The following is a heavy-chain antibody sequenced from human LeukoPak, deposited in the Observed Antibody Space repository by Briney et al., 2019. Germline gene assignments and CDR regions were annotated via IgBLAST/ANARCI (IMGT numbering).Heavy chain of an antibody. D-gene: IGHD5-18*01. J-gene: IGHJ4*02. V-gene: IGHV3-74*01. Sequence: GGSLRLSCAASGFTFSSYWMHWLRQAPGKGLVWVSRINSGGSSTSYADSVKGRFTISRDNAKNTLYLQMNSLRAEDTAVYYCARGGYSYGYIDYWGQGTLVTVSS. CDR1: GFTFSSYW. CDR2: INSGGSST. CDR3: ARGGYSYGYIDY.